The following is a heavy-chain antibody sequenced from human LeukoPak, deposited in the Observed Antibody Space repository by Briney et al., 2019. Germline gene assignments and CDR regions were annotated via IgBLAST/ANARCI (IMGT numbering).Heavy chain of an antibody. J-gene: IGHJ6*03. V-gene: IGHV3-30*02. Sequence: GGFLRLSCAASGFTFSSYGMHWVRQAPGKGLEWVAFIRYDGSNKFYADSVKGRFTISRDNSKNTLYLQMNSLRAEDTAVYYCAKRPSGGGYYYYLDVWGKGTTVTVSS. CDR2: IRYDGSNK. CDR3: AKRPSGGGYYYYLDV. D-gene: IGHD3-16*01. CDR1: GFTFSSYG.